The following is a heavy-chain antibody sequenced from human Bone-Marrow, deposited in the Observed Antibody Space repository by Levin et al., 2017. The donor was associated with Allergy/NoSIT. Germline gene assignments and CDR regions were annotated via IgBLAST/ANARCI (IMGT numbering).Heavy chain of an antibody. D-gene: IGHD4-11*01. CDR2: ISGSGTGT. CDR1: GFTFSSYA. Sequence: GESLKISCAVSGFTFSSYAMNWVRQAPGKGLEWVSTISGSGTGTHYADSVKGRFTISRDNSKNTLFLQMNSLRAEDTAVYYCAKSYSTLSEFDYWGQGTLATVSS. J-gene: IGHJ4*02. V-gene: IGHV3-23*01. CDR3: AKSYSTLSEFDY.